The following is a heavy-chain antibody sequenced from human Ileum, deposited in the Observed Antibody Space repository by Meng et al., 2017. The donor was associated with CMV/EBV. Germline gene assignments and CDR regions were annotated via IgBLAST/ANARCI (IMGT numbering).Heavy chain of an antibody. CDR1: GFTFSIYG. V-gene: IGHV3-23*01. D-gene: IGHD1-1*01. J-gene: IGHJ4*02. CDR2: ISGSGDNT. CDR3: AKGSTTGTTASDY. Sequence: GESLKISCAASGFTFSIYGLIWVRQAPGKGLEWVSGISGSGDNTYYADSVKGRFTISRDNSKNTLHLQMNSLRAEDTAVYYCAKGSTTGTTASDYWGQGTLVTVSS.